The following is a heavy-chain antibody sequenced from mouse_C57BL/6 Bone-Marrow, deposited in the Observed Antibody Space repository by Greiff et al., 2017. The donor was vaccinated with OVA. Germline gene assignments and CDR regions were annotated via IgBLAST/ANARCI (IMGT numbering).Heavy chain of an antibody. CDR1: GYTFTSYW. Sequence: QVQLQQPGAELVRPGTSVKLSCKASGYTFTSYWMHWVKQRPGQGLEWIGVIDPSDSYTNYNQKFKGKATLTVDTSSSTAYMQLSSLTSEDSAVYYCSIRVRRAWFAYWGQGTLVTVSA. J-gene: IGHJ3*01. V-gene: IGHV1-59*01. CDR2: IDPSDSYT. D-gene: IGHD2-14*01. CDR3: SIRVRRAWFAY.